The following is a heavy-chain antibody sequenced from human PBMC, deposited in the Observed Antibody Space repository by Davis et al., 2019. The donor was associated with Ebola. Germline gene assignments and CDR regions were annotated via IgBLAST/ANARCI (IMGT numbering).Heavy chain of an antibody. J-gene: IGHJ6*02. CDR1: VGTFSSYA. CDR2: IIPIFGTA. D-gene: IGHD4-17*01. Sequence: AASVKVSCKASVGTFSSYAISWVRQAPGQGLEWMGGIIPIFGTANYAQKFQGRVTITADESTSTAYMELSSLRSEDTAVYYCAREYGYGMDVWGQGTTVTVSS. CDR3: AREYGYGMDV. V-gene: IGHV1-69*13.